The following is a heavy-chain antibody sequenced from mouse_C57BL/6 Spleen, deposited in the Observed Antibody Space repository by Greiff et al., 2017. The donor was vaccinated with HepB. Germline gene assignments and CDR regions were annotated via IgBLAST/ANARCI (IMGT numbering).Heavy chain of an antibody. J-gene: IGHJ4*01. CDR1: GYTFTDYY. V-gene: IGHV1-76*01. D-gene: IGHD1-1*01. Sequence: VQLQQSGAELVRPGASVKPSCKASGYTFTDYYINWVKQRPGQGLEWIARIYPGSGNTYYNEKFKGKATLTAEKSSSTAYMQLSSLTSEDSAVYFCARGSSVYYYAMDYWGQGTSVTVSS. CDR2: IYPGSGNT. CDR3: ARGSSVYYYAMDY.